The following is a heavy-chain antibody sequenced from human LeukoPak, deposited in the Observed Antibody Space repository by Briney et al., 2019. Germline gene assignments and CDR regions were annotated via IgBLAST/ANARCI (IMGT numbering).Heavy chain of an antibody. CDR3: ARGLPSSGWPD. V-gene: IGHV4-59*11. Sequence: SETLSLTCTVSGGSISSHYWTWIRQPPGRGLEWIGYIYYSGSTNYNPSLKSRVTISIDTSKKQFSLKLSSVTAADTAVYYCARGLPSSGWPDWGQETLVTVSS. CDR1: GGSISSHY. CDR2: IYYSGST. D-gene: IGHD6-19*01. J-gene: IGHJ4*02.